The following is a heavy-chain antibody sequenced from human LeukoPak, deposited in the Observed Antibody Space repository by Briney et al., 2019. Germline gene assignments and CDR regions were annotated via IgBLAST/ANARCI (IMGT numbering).Heavy chain of an antibody. V-gene: IGHV1-8*03. CDR2: MNPNSGNT. CDR1: GYTFTSYD. Sequence: GASVKVSFEASGYTFTSYDINWVRHATGQGLEWMGWMNPNSGNTGYAQKFQGRVTITRNTSISTAYMELSSLRSEDTAVYYCARGLKTYYYGSGTETDYWGQGTLVTVSS. J-gene: IGHJ4*02. CDR3: ARGLKTYYYGSGTETDY. D-gene: IGHD3-10*01.